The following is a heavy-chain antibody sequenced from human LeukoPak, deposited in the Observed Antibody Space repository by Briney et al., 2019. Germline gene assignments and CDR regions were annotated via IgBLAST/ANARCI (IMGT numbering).Heavy chain of an antibody. CDR2: IIPIFGTA. J-gene: IGHJ3*02. CDR3: ASESVVVVAGDAFDI. V-gene: IGHV1-69*01. Sequence: SVKVSCKASGGTFSSYAISWVRQAPGPGREWKGGIIPIFGTANYAQKFQGRVTITADESTRTACMELSSLRSEDTAVYYCASESVVVVAGDAFDIWGQGTMVTVSS. CDR1: GGTFSSYA. D-gene: IGHD2-15*01.